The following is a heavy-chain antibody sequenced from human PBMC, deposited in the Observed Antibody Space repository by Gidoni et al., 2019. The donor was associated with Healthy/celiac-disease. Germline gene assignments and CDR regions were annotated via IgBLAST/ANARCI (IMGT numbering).Heavy chain of an antibody. CDR3: ARGFGATAGDY. CDR2: IWYDGNDK. D-gene: IGHD6-13*01. CDR1: GFNFSTYG. V-gene: IGHV3-33*01. J-gene: IGHJ4*02. Sequence: QVQLVESGGGVVQPGRSLRLSCAASGFNFSTYGMHWVRQAPGKGLEWVAVIWYDGNDKYYADSVKGRFTISRDNSKNTMYLEMNSLRVEDTAVYYCARGFGATAGDYWGQGTLVTVSS.